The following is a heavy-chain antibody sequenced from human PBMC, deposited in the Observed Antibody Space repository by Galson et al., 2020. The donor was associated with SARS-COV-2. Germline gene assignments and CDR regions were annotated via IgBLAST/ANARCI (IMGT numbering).Heavy chain of an antibody. D-gene: IGHD3-3*01. J-gene: IGHJ4*02. CDR3: ARARSDAGNIYFDS. CDR2: ITPGGGAQ. V-gene: IGHV3-11*01. CDR1: RFPFIDYY. Sequence: NSGGSLRLSCAASRFPFIDYYMSWIRQAPGKGLDWVSYITPGGGAQFYADSVKGRFTISRDNTKNSVFLEMTSLKVEDTAIYFCARARSDAGNIYFDSWGQGTLVTVSS.